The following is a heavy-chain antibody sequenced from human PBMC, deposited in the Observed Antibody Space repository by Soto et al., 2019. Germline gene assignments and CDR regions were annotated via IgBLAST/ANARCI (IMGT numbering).Heavy chain of an antibody. CDR3: ASSSPHYDFWSGYSFWDAFDI. CDR2: IFHSGTT. V-gene: IGHV4-59*01. CDR1: GASISSSY. D-gene: IGHD3-3*01. Sequence: PSETLSLTCTVSGASISSSYWSWIRQSPGKGLEWIGYIFHSGTTNYNPSLKSRVTISVDTSKNQFSLKLSSVTAADTAVYYCASSSPHYDFWSGYSFWDAFDIWGQGTMVNVSS. J-gene: IGHJ3*02.